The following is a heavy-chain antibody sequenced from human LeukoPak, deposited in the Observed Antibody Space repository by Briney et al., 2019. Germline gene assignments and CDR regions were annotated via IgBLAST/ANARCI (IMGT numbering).Heavy chain of an antibody. CDR3: ARDQEGFDY. CDR2: IYPRDGST. Sequence: ASVKVSCKASGYTFTSNYIHWVRQAPGQGLEWMGMIYPRDGSTSYAQKFQGRVTVTRDTSTSIVHMELSGLRSEDTAVYYCARDQEGFDYWGQGTLVTVSS. J-gene: IGHJ4*02. CDR1: GYTFTSNY. V-gene: IGHV1-46*01.